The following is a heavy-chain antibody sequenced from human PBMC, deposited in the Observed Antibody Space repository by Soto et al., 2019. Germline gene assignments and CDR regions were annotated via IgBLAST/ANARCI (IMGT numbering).Heavy chain of an antibody. CDR1: GFTVSSNY. D-gene: IGHD6-13*01. V-gene: IGHV3-53*01. J-gene: IGHJ4*02. CDR2: IYSGGST. CDR3: ARMVIAAAGPLDY. Sequence: PGGSLRLSCAASGFTVSSNYMSWVRQAPGKGLEWVSVIYSGGSTYYADSVKGRFTISRDNSKNTLYLQMNSLRAEDTAVYYCARMVIAAAGPLDYWGQGTLVTVSS.